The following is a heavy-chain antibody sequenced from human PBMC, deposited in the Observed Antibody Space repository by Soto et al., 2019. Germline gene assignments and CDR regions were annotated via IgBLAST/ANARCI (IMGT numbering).Heavy chain of an antibody. Sequence: SETLSLTWTFSGGSISSYYWSWIRQPPGKGLEWIAFIYYTGRTNSNPSLKSRVTISVDTSKNHFSMTLNSVTAADTAVYYCARFISSGLDYWGQGTPVTVSS. V-gene: IGHV4-59*01. D-gene: IGHD6-19*01. J-gene: IGHJ4*02. CDR2: IYYTGRT. CDR3: ARFISSGLDY. CDR1: GGSISSYY.